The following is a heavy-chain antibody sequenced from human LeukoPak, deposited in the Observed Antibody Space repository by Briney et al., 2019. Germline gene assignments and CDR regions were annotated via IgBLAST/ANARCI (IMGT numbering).Heavy chain of an antibody. J-gene: IGHJ4*02. CDR2: INKNGSEK. CDR3: ARDQGWQQFDY. Sequence: GGSLRLSCAASGFSFSSTWMTWVRQAPGKGLERVANINKNGSEKYYVDSVKGRFTISRDNAKNSLYLQMNSLRAEDTAVYYCARDQGWQQFDYWGQGTLVTVSS. V-gene: IGHV3-7*05. D-gene: IGHD4-23*01. CDR1: GFSFSSTW.